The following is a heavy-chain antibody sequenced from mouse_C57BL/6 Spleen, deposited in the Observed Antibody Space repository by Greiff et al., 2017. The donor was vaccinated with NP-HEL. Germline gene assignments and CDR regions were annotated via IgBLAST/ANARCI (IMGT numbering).Heavy chain of an antibody. CDR1: GFSLTSYA. J-gene: IGHJ4*01. V-gene: IGHV2-9-1*01. CDR2: IWTGGGT. Sequence: QVQLKESGPGLVAPSQSLSITCTVSGFSLTSYAISWVRQPPGKGLEWLGVIWTGGGTNYNSALKSRLSISKDNSKSQVFLKMNSLQTDDTARYYCATLDSSGYVDYAMDYWGQGTSVTVSS. D-gene: IGHD3-2*02. CDR3: ATLDSSGYVDYAMDY.